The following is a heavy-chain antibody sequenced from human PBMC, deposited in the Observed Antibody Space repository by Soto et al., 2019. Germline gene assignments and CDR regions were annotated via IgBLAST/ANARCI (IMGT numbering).Heavy chain of an antibody. D-gene: IGHD3-10*01. V-gene: IGHV1-8*01. CDR3: ARGVDAGVDS. Sequence: QVQLVQSGAEVKKPGASMKVSCKASGCSFTNYDINWVRQATGQGLEWMGWVNPSNGNTWYAQYFEGRVTMTRDTSSNTVYMELSGLSSDDTAVYYCARGVDAGVDSWGQGTLVTVSS. CDR2: VNPSNGNT. CDR1: GCSFTNYD. J-gene: IGHJ5*01.